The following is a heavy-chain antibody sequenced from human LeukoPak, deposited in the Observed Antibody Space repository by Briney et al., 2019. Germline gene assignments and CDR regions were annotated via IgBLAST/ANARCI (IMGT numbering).Heavy chain of an antibody. CDR1: GFTFGSYG. CDR2: ISYDGSNK. V-gene: IGHV3-30*18. CDR3: AKSLYDSSGAFDY. Sequence: GVSLRLSCAASGFTFGSYGMHWVRQAPGKGLEWVAVISYDGSNKYYADSVKGRFTISRDNSKNTLYLQMNSLRAEDTAVYYCAKSLYDSSGAFDYWGQGTLVTVSS. D-gene: IGHD3-22*01. J-gene: IGHJ4*02.